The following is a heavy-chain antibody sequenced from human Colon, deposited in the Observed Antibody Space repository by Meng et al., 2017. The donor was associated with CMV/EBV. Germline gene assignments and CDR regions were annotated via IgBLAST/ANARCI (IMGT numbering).Heavy chain of an antibody. CDR2: IKQDGSEK. CDR3: ATGRTIFGVVTPGPYYFDY. Sequence: GESLKISCAASGFSFNSYWLSWVRQAPGKGLEWVANIKQDGSEKYYVDSVKGRFTISRDNAKNSLYLQMNSLRAEDTAVYYCATGRTIFGVVTPGPYYFDYWGQGSLVTVSS. J-gene: IGHJ4*02. V-gene: IGHV3-7*01. CDR1: GFSFNSYW. D-gene: IGHD3-3*01.